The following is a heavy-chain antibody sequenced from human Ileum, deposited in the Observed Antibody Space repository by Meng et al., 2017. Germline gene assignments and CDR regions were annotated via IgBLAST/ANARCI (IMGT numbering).Heavy chain of an antibody. Sequence: QGRLQESGPGLVRPSGTLSLTCAASSGSISSNTYWSWVRQPPGKGLEWIGQISHSGSAYYNPSLKSRVTMSVDKSKSQFSLMLTSVTAADTAIYYCARHGGYSQDFWGQGTLVTVSS. CDR1: SGSISSNTY. D-gene: IGHD4-23*01. V-gene: IGHV4-4*02. J-gene: IGHJ4*02. CDR2: ISHSGSA. CDR3: ARHGGYSQDF.